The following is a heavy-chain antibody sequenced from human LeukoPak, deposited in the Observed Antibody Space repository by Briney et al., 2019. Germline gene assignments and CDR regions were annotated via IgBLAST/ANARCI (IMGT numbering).Heavy chain of an antibody. CDR1: GFIFSNYN. CDR3: AKEYTGTFSPFPSYFDN. Sequence: GGSLRLSCAASGFIFSNYNMNWVRQAPGKGLEWVSFISSSSYIYYADSVKGRFTISRDNSKNTLYLQMNSLRAEDTAIYYCAKEYTGTFSPFPSYFDNWGQGTLVTVSS. CDR2: ISSSSYI. J-gene: IGHJ4*02. V-gene: IGHV3-21*04. D-gene: IGHD1-26*01.